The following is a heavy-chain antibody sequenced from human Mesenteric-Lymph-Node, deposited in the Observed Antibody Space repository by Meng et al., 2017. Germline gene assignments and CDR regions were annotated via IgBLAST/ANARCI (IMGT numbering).Heavy chain of an antibody. CDR2: ISYDGSNK. CDR1: GFTFSSYA. Sequence: GESLKISCAASGFTFSSYAMHWVRQAPGKGLEWVAVISYDGSNKYYADSVKGRFTISRDNSKNTLYLQMNSLRAEDTAVYYCARDHVLLWFGELSPSGYYGMDVWGQGTTVTVSS. D-gene: IGHD3-10*01. CDR3: ARDHVLLWFGELSPSGYYGMDV. J-gene: IGHJ6*02. V-gene: IGHV3-30*04.